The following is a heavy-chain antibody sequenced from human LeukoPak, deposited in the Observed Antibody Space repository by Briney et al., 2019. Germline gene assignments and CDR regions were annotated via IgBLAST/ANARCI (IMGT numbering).Heavy chain of an antibody. D-gene: IGHD2-15*01. Sequence: PGRSLRLSCAASGFTFSSYGMHWVRQAPGKGLEWVAVISYDGSNKYYADSVKGRFTISRDNAKNSLYLQMNSLRAEDTAVYYCARGGVDIVVVVAATTSGAFDIWGQGTMVTVSS. CDR2: ISYDGSNK. CDR3: ARGGVDIVVVVAATTSGAFDI. J-gene: IGHJ3*02. V-gene: IGHV3-30*03. CDR1: GFTFSSYG.